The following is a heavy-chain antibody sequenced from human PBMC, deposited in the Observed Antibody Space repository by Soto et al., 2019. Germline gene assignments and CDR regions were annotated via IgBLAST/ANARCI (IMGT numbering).Heavy chain of an antibody. CDR1: GGSFSGYY. D-gene: IGHD6-19*01. CDR2: INHSGST. V-gene: IGHV4-34*01. CDR3: ARGPSTQWLARKFDY. J-gene: IGHJ4*02. Sequence: SETLSLTCAVYGGSFSGYYWSWIRQPPGKGLEWIGEINHSGSTNYNPSLKSRVTISVDTSKHQFSLMLSSVTAADTAVYYCARGPSTQWLARKFDYWGQGTLVTVSS.